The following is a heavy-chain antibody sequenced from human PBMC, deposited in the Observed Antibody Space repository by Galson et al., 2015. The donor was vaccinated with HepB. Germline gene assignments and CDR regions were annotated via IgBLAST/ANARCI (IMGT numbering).Heavy chain of an antibody. CDR1: GGSISSSSYY. J-gene: IGHJ6*03. D-gene: IGHD6-13*01. V-gene: IGHV4-39*01. Sequence: ETLSLTCTVSGGSISSSSYYWGWIRQPPGKGLEWIGSIYYSGSTYYNPSLKSRVTISVDTSKNQFSLKLSSVTAADTAVYYCARQGGYSSSWYMDVWGKGTTVTVSS. CDR3: ARQGGYSSSWYMDV. CDR2: IYYSGST.